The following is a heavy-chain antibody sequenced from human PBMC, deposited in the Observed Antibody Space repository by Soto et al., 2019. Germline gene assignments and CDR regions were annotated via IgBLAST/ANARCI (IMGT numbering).Heavy chain of an antibody. Sequence: GGSLRLSCAASGFTFSSYAMHWVRQAPGKGLEWVAVISYDGSNKYYADSVKGRFTISRDNSKNTLYLQMNSLRAEDTAVYYCASSSRITMIVVVPLGYWGQGTLVTVSS. J-gene: IGHJ4*02. CDR3: ASSSRITMIVVVPLGY. CDR1: GFTFSSYA. CDR2: ISYDGSNK. D-gene: IGHD3-22*01. V-gene: IGHV3-30-3*01.